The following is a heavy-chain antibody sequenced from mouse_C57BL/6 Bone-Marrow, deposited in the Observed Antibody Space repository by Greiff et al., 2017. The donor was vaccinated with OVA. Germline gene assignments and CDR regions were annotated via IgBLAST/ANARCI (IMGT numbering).Heavy chain of an antibody. CDR2: IGPGSGST. V-gene: IGHV1-77*01. J-gene: IGHJ3*01. CDR1: GYTFTDYY. CDR3: SYDYDPWFAY. D-gene: IGHD2-4*01. Sequence: QVQLQQSGAELVKPGASVKISCKASGYTFTDYYINWVKQRPGQGLEWIGKIGPGSGSTYYNEKFKGKATLTADKSSSTAYMQLSSLTSEDFAVYFSSYDYDPWFAYWGQGTLVTVSA.